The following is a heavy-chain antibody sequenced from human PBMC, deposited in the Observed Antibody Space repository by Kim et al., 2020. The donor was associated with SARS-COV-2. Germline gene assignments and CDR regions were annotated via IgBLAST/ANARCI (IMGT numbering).Heavy chain of an antibody. J-gene: IGHJ3*02. CDR2: IRSKTNTYAT. CDR1: GFTFSDSG. CDR3: TRTPTFYDVLTGFGGDAFDI. D-gene: IGHD3-9*01. Sequence: GGSLRLSCAASGFTFSDSGIHWVRQASGKGLEWVGRIRSKTNTYATAYAASVNGRFTISRDDSENTAYLQMNSLKTDDTAVYYCTRTPTFYDVLTGFGGDAFDIGGQGTVVTVYS. V-gene: IGHV3-73*01.